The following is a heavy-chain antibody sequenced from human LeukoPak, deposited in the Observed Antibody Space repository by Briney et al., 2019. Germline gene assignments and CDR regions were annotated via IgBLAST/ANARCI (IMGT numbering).Heavy chain of an antibody. V-gene: IGHV3-21*04. J-gene: IGHJ6*03. CDR1: GFTLIKFG. CDR2: VHTTTTIAAGTT. Sequence: GGSLRLSCTASGFTLIKFGLSWVRQAPGKGLEWVASVHTTTTIAAGTTFYADSVRGRFTISGDSSKNTVYLQMNTLRVEDTAVYYCASDFPLYYYYMDVWGKGTTVTVSS. CDR3: ASDFPLYYYYMDV.